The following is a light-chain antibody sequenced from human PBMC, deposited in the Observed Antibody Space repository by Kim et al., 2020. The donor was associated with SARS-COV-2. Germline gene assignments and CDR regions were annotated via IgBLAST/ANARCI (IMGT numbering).Light chain of an antibody. Sequence: EIEMTQSPATLSVSPGERVILSCRASQSIRSNLAWYQQKPGQSPRLLIYGASIRATGIPARFSGSGSGTEFTLTITSLQSEDFAVYYCQQYDIWPPLTFGGGTKVDIK. J-gene: IGKJ4*01. CDR3: QQYDIWPPLT. V-gene: IGKV3-15*01. CDR1: QSIRSN. CDR2: GAS.